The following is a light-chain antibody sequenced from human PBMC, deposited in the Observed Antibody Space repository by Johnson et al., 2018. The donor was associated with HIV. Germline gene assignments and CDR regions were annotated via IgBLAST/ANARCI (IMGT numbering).Light chain of an antibody. CDR1: SSNVGNNY. CDR3: ASWDRSLTVGTV. V-gene: IGLV1-51*02. Sequence: QSVLTQPPSVSAAPGQKVTISCSGSSSNVGNNYVSWYQCLPGTAPKLLIFENNKRPSGIPDRFSGSKSGTSATLGITGLQTGDEADYYCASWDRSLTVGTVFGPGTRVTVL. CDR2: ENN. J-gene: IGLJ1*01.